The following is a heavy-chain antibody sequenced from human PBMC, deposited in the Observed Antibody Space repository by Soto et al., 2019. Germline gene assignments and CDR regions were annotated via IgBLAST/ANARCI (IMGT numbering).Heavy chain of an antibody. J-gene: IGHJ4*02. CDR1: GGSLTSYY. CDR3: ARRIVSTETFDY. CDR2: VYYTGIA. Sequence: QVQLQESGPGLVKPSETLSLTCTVSGGSLTSYYWSWIRQPPGKGLEWIGFVYYTGIARYNPSLKRRAXXXVXXSTHQFSLKLTSVPAADTAIYYCARRIVSTETFDYWGQGPLVTVSS. D-gene: IGHD5-12*01. V-gene: IGHV4-59*08.